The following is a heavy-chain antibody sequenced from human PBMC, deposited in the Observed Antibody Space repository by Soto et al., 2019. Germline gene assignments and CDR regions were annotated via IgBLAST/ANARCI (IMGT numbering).Heavy chain of an antibody. CDR3: ARDHSYYDILTGFYYYYYGMDV. Sequence: ASVKVSCKASGYTFTSYAMHWVRQAPGQRLEWMGWINAGNGNTKYSQKFQGRVTITRDTSASTAYMELSSLRSEDTAVYYCARDHSYYDILTGFYYYYYGMDVWGQGTTVTVSS. CDR2: INAGNGNT. CDR1: GYTFTSYA. V-gene: IGHV1-3*01. J-gene: IGHJ6*02. D-gene: IGHD3-9*01.